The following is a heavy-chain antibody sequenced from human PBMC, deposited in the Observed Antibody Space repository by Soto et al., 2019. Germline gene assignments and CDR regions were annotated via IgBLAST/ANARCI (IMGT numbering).Heavy chain of an antibody. CDR3: EREIAADPPYYGMDV. Sequence: QVQLVESGGGVVQPGRSLRLSCAASGFTFSTYTMYWVRQALGKGLEWVAVISYDGSNKNYADSVKGRFTISRDNFKKTLYLQMNNLRTEDTSVYYCEREIAADPPYYGMDVWGQGTTVTVSS. CDR2: ISYDGSNK. CDR1: GFTFSTYT. J-gene: IGHJ6*02. D-gene: IGHD6-25*01. V-gene: IGHV3-30-3*01.